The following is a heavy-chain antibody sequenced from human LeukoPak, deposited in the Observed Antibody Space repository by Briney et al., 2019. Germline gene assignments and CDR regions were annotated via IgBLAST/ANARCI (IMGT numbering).Heavy chain of an antibody. CDR1: GYTFTSYG. Sequence: ASVTVSCKGSGYTFTSYGISWVRQAPGQGGEWMGWINAYNGKTNYAQKLQGRVTMTTDTSTSTAYKELRSLRSDDTAVYYGARDIYSGYDLDWFDPWGQGTLVTVSS. V-gene: IGHV1-18*01. CDR3: ARDIYSGYDLDWFDP. D-gene: IGHD5-12*01. CDR2: INAYNGKT. J-gene: IGHJ5*02.